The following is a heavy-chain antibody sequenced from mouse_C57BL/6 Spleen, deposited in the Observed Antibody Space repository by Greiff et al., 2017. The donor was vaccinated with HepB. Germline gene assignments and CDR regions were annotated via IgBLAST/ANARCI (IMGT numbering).Heavy chain of an antibody. V-gene: IGHV1-61*01. CDR2: IYPSDSET. CDR1: GYTFTSYW. J-gene: IGHJ2*01. Sequence: VQLQQPGAELVRPGSSVKLSCKASGYTFTSYWMDWVKQRPGQGLEWIGNIYPSDSETHYNQKFKDKATLTVDKSSSTAYMQLSSLTSEDSAVYYCARRFTTRYFDYWGQGTTLTVSS. CDR3: ARRFTTRYFDY.